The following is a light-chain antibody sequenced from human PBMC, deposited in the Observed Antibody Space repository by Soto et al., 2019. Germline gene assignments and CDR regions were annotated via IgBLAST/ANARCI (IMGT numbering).Light chain of an antibody. V-gene: IGLV1-40*01. J-gene: IGLJ1*01. CDR2: SNT. CDR3: QSYDPIMRDDV. CDR1: SSNIGAYYD. Sequence: QSVLTQPPSVSGAPGQRVTISCTGSSSNIGAYYDVHWYQQVPGTAPKLLIFSNTNRPSGVPDRFSGSKSGTSASLAITGLQAEHEADYYCQSYDPIMRDDVFGTATKVTV.